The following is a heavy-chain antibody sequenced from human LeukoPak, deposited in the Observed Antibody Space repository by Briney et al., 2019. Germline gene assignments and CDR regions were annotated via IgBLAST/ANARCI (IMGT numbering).Heavy chain of an antibody. D-gene: IGHD3-16*01. J-gene: IGHJ5*02. CDR3: ASSVVGEVGEPDWFHP. CDR1: GGSISSYY. V-gene: IGHV4-4*09. CDR2: IYTSGST. Sequence: SETLSLTCTVSGGSISSYYWRWIRQHPGKGLEWIGYIYTSGSTNYNPSLKSRVTISVDPSKNQFSLKLRPATAAHTAVYCCASSVVGEVGEPDWFHPWRQGTLLTVSS.